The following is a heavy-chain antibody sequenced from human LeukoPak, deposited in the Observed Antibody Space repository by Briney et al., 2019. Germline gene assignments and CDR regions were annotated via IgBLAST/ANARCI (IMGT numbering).Heavy chain of an antibody. CDR3: ARGGDSSGSIRSAFDI. CDR2: LSSSGST. J-gene: IGHJ3*02. D-gene: IGHD3-22*01. V-gene: IGHV3-53*01. Sequence: PGGSLRLSCAASGFTVSSNYMSWVRQAPGKGQEWVSVLSSSGSTYYADSVKGRFTISRDNSKNTLYLQMNSLRADDTAVYYCARGGDSSGSIRSAFDIWGQGTMVTVSS. CDR1: GFTVSSNY.